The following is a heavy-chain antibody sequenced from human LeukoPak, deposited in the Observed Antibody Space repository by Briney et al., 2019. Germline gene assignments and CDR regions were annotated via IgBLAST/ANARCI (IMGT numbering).Heavy chain of an antibody. J-gene: IGHJ6*02. D-gene: IGHD4-17*01. V-gene: IGHV3-23*01. CDR1: GFTFSSYA. CDR2: ISGSGGST. CDR3: EKRSPYGDYLYYYYYGMDV. Sequence: GGSLRLSCAASGFTFSSYAMSWVRQAPGKGLEWVSAISGSGGSTYYADSVKGRFTISRDNSKNTLYLQMNSLRAEDTAVYYCEKRSPYGDYLYYYYYGMDVWGQGTTVTVSS.